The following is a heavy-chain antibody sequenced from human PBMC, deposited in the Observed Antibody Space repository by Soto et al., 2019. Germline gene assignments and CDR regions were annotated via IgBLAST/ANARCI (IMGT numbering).Heavy chain of an antibody. D-gene: IGHD3-22*01. J-gene: IGHJ4*02. CDR2: LGGSGETT. V-gene: IGHV3-23*01. CDR3: AKGSFDSSGYYYGYFDS. Sequence: GGSLRLSCSASGFPFRFYAMTWVRQAPGKGLEWVSALGGSGETTYYADPVKGRFTISRDNSKNTLYLQMNSLRAEDTAIYYCAKGSFDSSGYYYGYFDSWGQGT. CDR1: GFPFRFYA.